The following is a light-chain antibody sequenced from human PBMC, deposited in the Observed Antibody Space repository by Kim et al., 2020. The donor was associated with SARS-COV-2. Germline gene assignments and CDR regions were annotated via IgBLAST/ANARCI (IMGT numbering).Light chain of an antibody. Sequence: ASVGDRVTITSRASQSISSYLKWYQQKPGNAPKRLIYAASSLKSGVPSRFSGSGSGTDFTLTISSLQPEDFATYYCQQSYSTPPTFGQGTKVDIK. V-gene: IGKV1-39*01. CDR1: QSISSY. CDR3: QQSYSTPPT. CDR2: AAS. J-gene: IGKJ1*01.